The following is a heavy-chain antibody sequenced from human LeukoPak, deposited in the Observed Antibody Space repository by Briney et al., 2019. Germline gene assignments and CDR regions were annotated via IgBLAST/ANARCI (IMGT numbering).Heavy chain of an antibody. CDR1: GYTFTDYY. V-gene: IGHV1-2*02. Sequence: GAPVKVSCKASGYTFTDYYIHWVRQAPGQGLEWMAFINPDSGDSYSAPKFQGRVTMTRDTSISTASMELNWLTSDDTAVYYCATGVATAFAYWGQGTLVTVSS. D-gene: IGHD5-12*01. CDR3: ATGVATAFAY. CDR2: INPDSGDS. J-gene: IGHJ4*02.